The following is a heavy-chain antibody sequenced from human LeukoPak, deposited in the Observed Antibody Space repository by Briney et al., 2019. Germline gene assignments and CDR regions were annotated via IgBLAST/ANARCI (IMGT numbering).Heavy chain of an antibody. Sequence: SETLSLTCTVSGDSIRSYYWNWIRQPAGKGLEWIGRIYSSGSTNYSPSLESRVTMSVDTSKNQVSLKLSSVTAADTAVYYCARFYGSGNYYGLDVWGQGTTVTVSS. CDR1: GDSIRSYY. V-gene: IGHV4-4*07. D-gene: IGHD3-10*01. CDR3: ARFYGSGNYYGLDV. J-gene: IGHJ6*02. CDR2: IYSSGST.